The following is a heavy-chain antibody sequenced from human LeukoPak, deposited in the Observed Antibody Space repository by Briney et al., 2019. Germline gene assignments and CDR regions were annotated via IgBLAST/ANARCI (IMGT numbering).Heavy chain of an antibody. D-gene: IGHD3-16*01. Sequence: ASVKVSCKASGYTFTSYDINWVRQATGQGLEWMGWMNPNSGNTGYAQKFQGRVTMTRNTSISTAYMDLRRLTSDDTAIYYCTTRGGDTLMRTEAFDYWGLGTLVTVSS. J-gene: IGHJ4*02. V-gene: IGHV1-8*01. CDR1: GYTFTSYD. CDR2: MNPNSGNT. CDR3: TTRGGDTLMRTEAFDY.